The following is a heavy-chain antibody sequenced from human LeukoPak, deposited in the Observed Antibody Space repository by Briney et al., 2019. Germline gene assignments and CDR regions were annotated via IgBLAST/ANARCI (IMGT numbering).Heavy chain of an antibody. CDR1: GLTFSSSW. D-gene: IGHD6-19*01. J-gene: IGHJ4*02. V-gene: IGHV3-74*03. CDR3: ARAVSGWQAIDY. CDR2: INSDGSNT. Sequence: GGSLRLSCAASGLTFSSSWMYWVRQAPGKGVVWVSDINSDGSNTMYADSVRGGFTISRDNAKEMVHLQMNSLRAEDTAVYYCARAVSGWQAIDYWGQGTLVTVSS.